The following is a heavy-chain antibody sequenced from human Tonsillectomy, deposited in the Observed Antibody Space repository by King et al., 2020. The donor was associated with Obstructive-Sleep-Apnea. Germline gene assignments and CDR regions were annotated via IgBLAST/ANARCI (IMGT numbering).Heavy chain of an antibody. D-gene: IGHD5-18*01. Sequence: VQLQESGPGLVKPSQTLSLTCPVSGGSINSGDYYWSWIRQHPGKGLEWIGYIYYSGSSHYNPSLRSRVTITVDTSKNQFSLRLSSVPAAGTAMYYCARNPYSYCFVNWFDPWGQGTLVTVSS. CDR1: GGSINSGDYY. V-gene: IGHV4-31*03. CDR2: IYYSGSS. CDR3: ARNPYSYCFVNWFDP. J-gene: IGHJ5*02.